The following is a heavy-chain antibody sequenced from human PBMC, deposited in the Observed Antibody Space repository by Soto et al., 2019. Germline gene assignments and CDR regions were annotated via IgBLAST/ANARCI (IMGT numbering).Heavy chain of an antibody. Sequence: SVKVSCKASGYTYASCSITSVRHAIGQRLQCMGWMYPNSGNTGFAQKFRGRVTMTMNTSISTPYMDLSSLRSDDTAVYYCAIMGGVNTPDGRYYYNNDMDVWGQGTTVTVSS. CDR1: GYTYASCS. CDR3: AIMGGVNTPDGRYYYNNDMDV. J-gene: IGHJ6*02. D-gene: IGHD2-15*01. CDR2: MYPNSGNT. V-gene: IGHV1-8*01.